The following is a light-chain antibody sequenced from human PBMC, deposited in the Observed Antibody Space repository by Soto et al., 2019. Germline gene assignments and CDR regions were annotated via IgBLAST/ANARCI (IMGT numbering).Light chain of an antibody. CDR1: KSDIGVYDF. CDR3: SSFAGSRVLV. J-gene: IGLJ2*01. V-gene: IGLV2-8*01. CDR2: EVV. Sequence: QSALTQPPSASGSPGQSVTISCTGTKSDIGVYDFVSWYQHHPGKAPRLIIYEVVQRPSGVPDRFSGSKSGNTASLTVSGLQAADEADYYCSSFAGSRVLVLGGGTKVTVL.